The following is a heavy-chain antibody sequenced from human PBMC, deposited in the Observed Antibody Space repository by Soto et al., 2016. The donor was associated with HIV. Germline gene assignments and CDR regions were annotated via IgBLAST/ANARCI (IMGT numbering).Heavy chain of an antibody. V-gene: IGHV3-23*01. J-gene: IGHJ2*01. D-gene: IGHD3-10*01. CDR2: ISASGGST. Sequence: EVQLLESGGGLVQPGGSLRLSCTASGFTFSSYAMNWVRQAPGQGLEWVSAISASGGSTYYADSVKGRFTIFRDNFKNTLYLQMNSLRVEDTAVYYCAKDNWVVGRFGEPLWYFDLWGRGTLVTVSS. CDR3: AKDNWVVGRFGEPLWYFDL. CDR1: GFTFSSYA.